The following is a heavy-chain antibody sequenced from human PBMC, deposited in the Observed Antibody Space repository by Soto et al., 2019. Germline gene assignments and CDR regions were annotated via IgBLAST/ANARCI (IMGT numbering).Heavy chain of an antibody. CDR1: GFTFSSYG. CDR2: ISYDGSNK. CDR3: AKGAHQTYDFWSGFGMDV. J-gene: IGHJ6*02. V-gene: IGHV3-30*18. D-gene: IGHD3-3*01. Sequence: GGSLRLSCAASGFTFSSYGMHWVRQAPGKGLEWVAVISYDGSNKYYADSVKGRFTISRDNSKNTRYLQMNSLRAEDTAVYYCAKGAHQTYDFWSGFGMDVWGQGTTVTVSS.